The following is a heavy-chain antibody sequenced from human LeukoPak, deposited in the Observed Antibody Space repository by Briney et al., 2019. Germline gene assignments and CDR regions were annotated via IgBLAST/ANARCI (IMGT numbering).Heavy chain of an antibody. J-gene: IGHJ2*01. D-gene: IGHD2-2*01. Sequence: PSGTLSLTCTVSGGSISSSSYYWGWIRQPPGKGLEWIGSIYYSGSTYYNPSLKSRVTISVDTSKNQFSLKLSSVTAADTAVYYCARAPRGSIVVHPWYFDLWGRGTLVTVSS. CDR3: ARAPRGSIVVHPWYFDL. V-gene: IGHV4-39*07. CDR1: GGSISSSSYY. CDR2: IYYSGST.